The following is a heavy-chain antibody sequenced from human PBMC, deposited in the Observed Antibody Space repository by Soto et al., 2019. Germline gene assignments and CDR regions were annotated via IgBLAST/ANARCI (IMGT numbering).Heavy chain of an antibody. CDR2: IPSRGRP. Sequence: QVQLRESGPGLVKPSQTLSLTCSVSGASVAGVSYYWSWVRQPPGKGLEWIGYIPSRGRPFYNPSLTSRGTISADTSKTQLSLQLTSVTAADTAVYYCARDTYSGYDFGLWGQGTLVTVSS. CDR1: GASVAGVSYY. V-gene: IGHV4-30-4*01. J-gene: IGHJ5*02. CDR3: ARDTYSGYDFGL. D-gene: IGHD5-12*01.